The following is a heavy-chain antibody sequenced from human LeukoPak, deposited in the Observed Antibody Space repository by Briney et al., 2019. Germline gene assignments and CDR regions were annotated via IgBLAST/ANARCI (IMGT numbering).Heavy chain of an antibody. V-gene: IGHV3-7*01. CDR2: IKQDGSEK. J-gene: IGHJ4*02. CDR3: ARDPNSEDYFGSGTYRD. Sequence: GGSLRLSCAASGFTFGSYWMTWVRQAPGKGLQWVANIKQDGSEKFYVDSVKGRFTISRDNAKNSLYLQMNSLRAEDTAVYYCARDPNSEDYFGSGTYRDWGQGTLVAVSS. D-gene: IGHD3-10*01. CDR1: GFTFGSYW.